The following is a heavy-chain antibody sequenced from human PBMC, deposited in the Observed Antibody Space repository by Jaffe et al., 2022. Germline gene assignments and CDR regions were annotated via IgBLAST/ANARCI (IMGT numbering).Heavy chain of an antibody. V-gene: IGHV3-48*03. CDR2: ISSSGSTI. CDR3: AGARYCSSTSCYANWFDP. CDR1: GFTFSSYE. D-gene: IGHD2-2*01. J-gene: IGHJ5*02. Sequence: EVQLVESGGGLVQPGGSLRLSCAASGFTFSSYEMNWVRQAPGKGLEWVSYISSSGSTIYYADSVKGRFTISRDNAKNSLYLQMNSLRAEDTAVYYCAGARYCSSTSCYANWFDPWGQGTLVTVSS.